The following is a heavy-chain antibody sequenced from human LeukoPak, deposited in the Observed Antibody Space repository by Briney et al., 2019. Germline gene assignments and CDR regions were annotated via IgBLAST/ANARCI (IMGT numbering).Heavy chain of an antibody. CDR2: IKQDGSEK. J-gene: IGHJ4*02. D-gene: IGHD1-1*01. CDR3: YCAVEDY. Sequence: GGSLRLSCATSGFSFSSYWMSWVRQAPGKGLEWVANIKQDGSEKNYVDSVKGRFTISRDNAKNSLYLQMNSLRAGDTAVYYCYCAVEDYWGQGTLVTVSS. CDR1: GFSFSSYW. V-gene: IGHV3-7*01.